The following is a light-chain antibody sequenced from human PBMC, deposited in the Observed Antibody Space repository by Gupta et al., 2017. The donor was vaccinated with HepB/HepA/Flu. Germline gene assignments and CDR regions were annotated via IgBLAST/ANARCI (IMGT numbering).Light chain of an antibody. V-gene: IGLV2-14*01. Sequence: QSALTQPASVSGSPGQSITISCTGTSSDVGGYNYVSWYQQHPGKAPKLMIYDVSNWPAGVSNRFSGSKSGNTASLTISGLQAEDEADYYCSSYTSSSTWVFGGGTKLNV. CDR1: SSDVGGYNY. CDR3: SSYTSSSTWV. CDR2: DVS. J-gene: IGLJ3*02.